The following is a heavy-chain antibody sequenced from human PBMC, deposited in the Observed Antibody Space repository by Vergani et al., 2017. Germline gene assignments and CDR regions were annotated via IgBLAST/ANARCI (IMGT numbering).Heavy chain of an antibody. V-gene: IGHV3-7*03. CDR3: ARIVNAFDM. CDR1: GFTFSSHW. J-gene: IGHJ3*02. Sequence: VQLVESGGGLVKPGGSLRLSCAASGFTFSSHWMSWVRQAPVRGLEWVANIKRDGSEIYYADSVKGRFTISRDNAKNSLFLQMNSLRAEDTAVYYCARIVNAFDMWGQGTMVTVSS. CDR2: IKRDGSEI. D-gene: IGHD3-16*02.